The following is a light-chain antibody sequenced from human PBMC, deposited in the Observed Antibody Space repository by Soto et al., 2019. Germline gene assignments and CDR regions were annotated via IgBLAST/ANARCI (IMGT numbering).Light chain of an antibody. CDR3: QQYGSSPLT. CDR2: DTS. J-gene: IGKJ4*01. CDR1: QRVSGGF. Sequence: DIVVTQSPATLSLSPGERATLYCGASQRVSGGFLAWYQQKPGLAPRLILYDTSFRATGIPDRFSGSGSGTDFTLTISRLDPEDFAMYYCQQYGSSPLTFGGGTKVDIK. V-gene: IGKV3D-20*01.